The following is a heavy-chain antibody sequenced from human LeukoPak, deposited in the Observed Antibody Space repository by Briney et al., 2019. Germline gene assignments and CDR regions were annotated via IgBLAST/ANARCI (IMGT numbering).Heavy chain of an antibody. CDR1: GFTFSSYW. Sequence: GGSLRLSXAASGFTFSSYWMSWVRQAPGKGLEWVANIKQDGSEKYYVDSVKGRFTISRDNAKNSLYLQMNSLRAEDTAVYYCARDPPRYCSSTSCYIFDYWGQGTLVTVSS. CDR3: ARDPPRYCSSTSCYIFDY. CDR2: IKQDGSEK. D-gene: IGHD2-2*01. J-gene: IGHJ4*02. V-gene: IGHV3-7*01.